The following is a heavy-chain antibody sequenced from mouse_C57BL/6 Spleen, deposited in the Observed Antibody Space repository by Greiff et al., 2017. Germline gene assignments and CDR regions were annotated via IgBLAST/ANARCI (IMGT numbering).Heavy chain of an antibody. CDR3: ARSGDSVYWYFDV. CDR1: GYTFTSYW. D-gene: IGHD2-12*01. J-gene: IGHJ1*03. Sequence: VQLQQPGAELVKPGASVKLSCKASGYTFTSYWMQWVKQRPGQGLEWIGEIDPSDSYTNYNQKFKGKATLTVDTSSSTAYMQISSLTSEDSAVYYCARSGDSVYWYFDVWGTGTTVTVSS. V-gene: IGHV1-50*01. CDR2: IDPSDSYT.